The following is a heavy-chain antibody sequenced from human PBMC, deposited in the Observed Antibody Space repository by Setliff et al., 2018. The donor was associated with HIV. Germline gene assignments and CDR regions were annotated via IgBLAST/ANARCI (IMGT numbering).Heavy chain of an antibody. D-gene: IGHD3-3*01. CDR2: IYYSGST. CDR3: ARIFGDQGYYYGMDV. J-gene: IGHJ6*02. Sequence: PSETLSLTCAVYGGSLIGYYWGWIRQPPGKGLEWIGSIYYSGSTNDNPSLKSRVTISVDPYKNQFSLKLSSVIAADTAVYYCARIFGDQGYYYGMDVGGQGTTVTVSS. CDR1: GGSLIGYY. V-gene: IGHV4-34*11.